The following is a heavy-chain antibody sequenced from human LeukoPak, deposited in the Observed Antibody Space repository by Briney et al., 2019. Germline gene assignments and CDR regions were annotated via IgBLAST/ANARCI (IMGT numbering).Heavy chain of an antibody. CDR2: IRYSGSA. CDR1: GGSISTYY. J-gene: IGHJ4*02. CDR3: ARLVYDSRGYYFDY. D-gene: IGHD3-22*01. Sequence: PSETLSLTCTVSGGSISTYYWSWIRQPPGKGLEWTGYIRYSGSANYNPSLRSRVTISIDTSKNQFSLKLSSVTAADTAVYHCARLVYDSRGYYFDYWGQGTLVTVSS. V-gene: IGHV4-59*08.